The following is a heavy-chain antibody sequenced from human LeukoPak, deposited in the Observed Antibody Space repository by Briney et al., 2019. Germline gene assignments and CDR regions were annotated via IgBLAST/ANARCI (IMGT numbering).Heavy chain of an antibody. CDR3: TRRLGADYLDY. Sequence: GGSLRLSCAASGFTFDDYGMSWVRQAPGKGLEWVSGINWNGGSTGYADSVKGRFTISRDNAKNSLYLQMNSLRAEDTALYYCTRRLGADYLDYWGQGTLVTVSS. V-gene: IGHV3-20*04. J-gene: IGHJ4*02. CDR1: GFTFDDYG. CDR2: INWNGGST. D-gene: IGHD1-26*01.